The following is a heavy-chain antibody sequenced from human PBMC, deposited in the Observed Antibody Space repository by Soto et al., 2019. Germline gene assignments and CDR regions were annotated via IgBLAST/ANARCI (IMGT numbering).Heavy chain of an antibody. D-gene: IGHD2-8*02. V-gene: IGHV4-34*01. Sequence: QVQLQQWGAGLLKPSETLSLTCAVYGGSFSGYYWTWIRQPPGTGLEWIGEINHSGSTNYNPSRKSRVTISVDTSKNQFSLKLTSVTAADMAVDYCARDKITGLFDYWGQGTLVTVSS. CDR3: ARDKITGLFDY. CDR2: INHSGST. CDR1: GGSFSGYY. J-gene: IGHJ4*02.